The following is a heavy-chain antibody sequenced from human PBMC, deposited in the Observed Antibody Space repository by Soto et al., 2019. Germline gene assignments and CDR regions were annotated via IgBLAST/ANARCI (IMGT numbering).Heavy chain of an antibody. CDR2: ISYDGSNR. D-gene: IGHD1-26*01. J-gene: IGHJ4*02. CDR3: ARDWGSNDDARDRWDW. CDR1: GFTVSNYA. Sequence: QVQLVESGGGVVQPGRSLRLSCAASGFTVSNYAMHWIRQAPGKGLEWVAVISYDGSNRQYADSVKGRFTISRDNFENTLYLHMDSLRAEDAAVYYCARDWGSNDDARDRWDWWGQGTLVTVSS. V-gene: IGHV3-30-3*01.